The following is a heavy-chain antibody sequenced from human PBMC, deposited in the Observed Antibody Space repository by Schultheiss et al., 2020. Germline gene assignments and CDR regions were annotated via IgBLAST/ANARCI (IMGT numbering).Heavy chain of an antibody. J-gene: IGHJ4*02. CDR3: AREGSSGWYQYYFDY. CDR2: ISTGGDYI. CDR1: GFTFSSYA. V-gene: IGHV3-23*01. D-gene: IGHD6-19*01. Sequence: GGSLRLSCAASGFTFSSYAMSWVRQAPGKGLAWVSAISTGGDYIYYTDSVKARFTSSRDNSKNTLYLQMNSLRAEDTAVYYCAREGSSGWYQYYFDYWGQGTLVTVSS.